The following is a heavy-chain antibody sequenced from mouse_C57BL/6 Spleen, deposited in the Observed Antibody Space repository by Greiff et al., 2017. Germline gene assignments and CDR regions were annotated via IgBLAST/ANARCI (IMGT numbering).Heavy chain of an antibody. D-gene: IGHD2-4*01. Sequence: EVKLQESGPGLVKPSQSLSLTCSVTGYSITSGYYWNWIRQLPGNKLEWMGYISYDGSNNYNPSLKNRISITRDTSKNQFFLKLNSVTTEDTATYFCAREGRIYYDYVAWFAYWGQGTLVTVSA. J-gene: IGHJ3*01. V-gene: IGHV3-6*01. CDR2: ISYDGSN. CDR1: GYSITSGYY. CDR3: AREGRIYYDYVAWFAY.